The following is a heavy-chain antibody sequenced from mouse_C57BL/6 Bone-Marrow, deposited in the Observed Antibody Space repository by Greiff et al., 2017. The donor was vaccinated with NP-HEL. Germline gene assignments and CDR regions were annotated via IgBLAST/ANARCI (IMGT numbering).Heavy chain of an antibody. CDR2: IYPRDGST. CDR3: ARHYGSSFYAMDY. Sequence: QVQLKQSGPELVKPGASVKLSCKASGYTFTSYDINWVKQRPGQGLEWIGWIYPRDGSTKYNEKFKGKATLTVDTSSSTAYMELHSLTSEDSAVYFCARHYGSSFYAMDYWGQGTSVTVSS. CDR1: GYTFTSYD. D-gene: IGHD1-1*01. V-gene: IGHV1-85*01. J-gene: IGHJ4*01.